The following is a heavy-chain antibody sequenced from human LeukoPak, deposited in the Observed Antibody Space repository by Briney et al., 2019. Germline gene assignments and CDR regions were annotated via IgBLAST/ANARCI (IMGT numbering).Heavy chain of an antibody. Sequence: AGGSLRLSCAASGFTLSSYWMHWVRQAPGKGLVWVSRIHSDGSSTSYADSVRGRFTISRDDAKSTLYLQMNSLRAEDTAVYYCARSGWPYYFDYWGQGTLVTVSS. J-gene: IGHJ4*02. CDR1: GFTLSSYW. CDR2: IHSDGSST. CDR3: ARSGWPYYFDY. V-gene: IGHV3-74*01. D-gene: IGHD3-22*01.